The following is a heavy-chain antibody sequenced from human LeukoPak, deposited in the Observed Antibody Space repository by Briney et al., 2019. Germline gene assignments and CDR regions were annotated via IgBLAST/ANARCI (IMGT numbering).Heavy chain of an antibody. D-gene: IGHD6-13*01. CDR3: AKFEAAAGFRWFDP. CDR2: ISGSGDST. V-gene: IGHV3-23*01. J-gene: IGHJ5*02. Sequence: GGSLRLSCAASGFTFSSYAMSWVRQAPGKGLEWVSAISGSGDSTFYADSVKGRFTISRDNSKNTLYLQMNSLRAEDTAVYYCAKFEAAAGFRWFDPWGQGTLVTVSS. CDR1: GFTFSSYA.